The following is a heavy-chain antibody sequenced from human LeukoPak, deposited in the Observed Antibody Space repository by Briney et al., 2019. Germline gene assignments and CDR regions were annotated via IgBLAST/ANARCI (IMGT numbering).Heavy chain of an antibody. Sequence: PSETLSLTCTVSGGSISSYYWSWIRQPPGKGLEWIGYIYHSGSTYYNPSLKSRVTISVDRSKNQFSLKLSSVTAADTAVYYCARGGLWSGYYTGWFDPWGQGTLVTVSS. J-gene: IGHJ5*02. D-gene: IGHD3-3*01. CDR1: GGSISSYY. V-gene: IGHV4-59*12. CDR3: ARGGLWSGYYTGWFDP. CDR2: IYHSGST.